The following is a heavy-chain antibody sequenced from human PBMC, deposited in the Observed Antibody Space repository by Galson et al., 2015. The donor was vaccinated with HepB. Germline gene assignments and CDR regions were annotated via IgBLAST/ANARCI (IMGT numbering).Heavy chain of an antibody. CDR1: GNTFIDYA. CDR2: INTVNGNT. Sequence: SVKVSCKVSGNTFIDYAMHWVRQAPGQRLEWMGWINTVNGNTKYSQIFQGRVTITRDTSASTAYMELSSLRSEDTAVYYCATSRWEPRHYYYYMDVWGEGTTVTVSS. D-gene: IGHD1-26*01. CDR3: ATSRWEPRHYYYYMDV. V-gene: IGHV1-3*04. J-gene: IGHJ6*03.